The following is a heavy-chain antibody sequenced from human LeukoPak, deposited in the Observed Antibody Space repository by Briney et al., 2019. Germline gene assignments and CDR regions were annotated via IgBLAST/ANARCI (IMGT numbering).Heavy chain of an antibody. CDR3: ARVETVVVAARYYFDY. V-gene: IGHV3-48*03. D-gene: IGHD2-15*01. CDR2: ISGRGTTV. CDR1: GFIFSNYE. J-gene: IGHJ4*02. Sequence: PGGSLRLSCAASGFIFSNYEMNWVRQAPGKGLEWVSFISGRGTTVYYADSVKGQFTISRDNAKNSLYLHLHSLRAEDTAVYYCARVETVVVAARYYFDYWGQGTLVTVSS.